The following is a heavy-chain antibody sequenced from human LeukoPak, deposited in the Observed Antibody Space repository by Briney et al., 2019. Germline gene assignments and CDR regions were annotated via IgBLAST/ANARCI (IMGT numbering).Heavy chain of an antibody. J-gene: IGHJ6*03. CDR2: IYTSGST. V-gene: IGHV4-4*07. CDR1: GGSISSYY. CDR3: ARALGGSGWYRYYYYYMDV. D-gene: IGHD6-19*01. Sequence: SETLSLTCTVSGGSISSYYWSWIRQPAGKGLEWIGRIYTSGSTTYNPSLKSRVTMSVDTSKNQFSLKLSSVTAADTAVYYCARALGGSGWYRYYYYYMDVWGKGTTVTVSS.